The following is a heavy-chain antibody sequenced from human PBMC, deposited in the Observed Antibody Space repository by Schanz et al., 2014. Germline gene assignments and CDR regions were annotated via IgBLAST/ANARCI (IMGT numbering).Heavy chain of an antibody. D-gene: IGHD4-17*01. Sequence: QVQLVQSGAEVKKPGSSVKVSCKASGGTFSSYAFSWVRQAPGQGLEWMGKIIPILGMENYAQNFQGRVTITADISTATADMKRSSLKSDDASLFDCAKHRRSDYGDHVGAFDIWGQGTVVTVSS. J-gene: IGHJ3*02. CDR3: AKHRRSDYGDHVGAFDI. CDR1: GGTFSSYA. V-gene: IGHV1-69*04. CDR2: IIPILGME.